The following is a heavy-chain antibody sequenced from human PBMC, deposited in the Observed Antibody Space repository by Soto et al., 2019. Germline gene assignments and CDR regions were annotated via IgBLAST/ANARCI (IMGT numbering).Heavy chain of an antibody. Sequence: GPTLVNPTQTLTLTCTFSGFSLSTSGVGVGWIRQPPGKALEWLALIYWDDDKRYSPSLKSRLTITKDTSKNQVVLTMTNMNPVDTATYFCAHTSLYVLVPAVVRCLYWMDVWGQGTRVVLSS. J-gene: IGHJ6*01. CDR3: AHTSLYVLVPAVVRCLYWMDV. CDR2: IYWDDDK. V-gene: IGHV2-5*02. CDR1: GFSLSTSGVG. D-gene: IGHD2-2*01.